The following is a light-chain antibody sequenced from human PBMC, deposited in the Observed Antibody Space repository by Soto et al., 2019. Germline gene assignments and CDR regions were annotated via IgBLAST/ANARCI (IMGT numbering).Light chain of an antibody. CDR3: QQYYTYWHM. CDR2: DAS. J-gene: IGKJ1*01. CDR1: QSISDY. V-gene: IGKV1-5*01. Sequence: DIQMTQPPSTLSASVVDRVIITCRASQSISDYLAWYQQKPGKAPKLLIYDASNLESGVPSTFSGSGSGTEFTLTISSLQPDDFATYYCQQYYTYWHMFGQGTKVDIK.